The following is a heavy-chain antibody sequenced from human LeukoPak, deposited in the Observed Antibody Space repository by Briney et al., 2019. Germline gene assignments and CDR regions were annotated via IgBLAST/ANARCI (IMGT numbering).Heavy chain of an antibody. CDR3: AKGDYGDSYHYGLDV. V-gene: IGHV3-23*01. CDR2: IGATGSGT. Sequence: PGGSLRLSCAASGFIFSDYAMSWVRLAPGKGLECVSGIGATGSGTYYVDSVKGRFTISRDNSKNTLYLQMSSLRADDTAVYYCAKGDYGDSYHYGLDVWGHGTTVIVSS. CDR1: GFIFSDYA. D-gene: IGHD4-17*01. J-gene: IGHJ6*02.